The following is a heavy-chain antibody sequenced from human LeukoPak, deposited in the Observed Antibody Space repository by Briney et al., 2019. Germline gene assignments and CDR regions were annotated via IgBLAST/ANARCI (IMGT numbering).Heavy chain of an antibody. J-gene: IGHJ4*02. D-gene: IGHD5-24*01. V-gene: IGHV3-23*01. CDR1: GFTFSSYA. CDR2: ISGSGGST. Sequence: PGGSLRLSCAASGFTFSSYAMSWVRQAPGKGLEWVSAISGSGGSTYYADSVKGRFTISRDNSKNTLYLQMNSLRAEDTAVYYCAKDLTGSRDGYNWDYWGRGTLVTVSS. CDR3: AKDLTGSRDGYNWDY.